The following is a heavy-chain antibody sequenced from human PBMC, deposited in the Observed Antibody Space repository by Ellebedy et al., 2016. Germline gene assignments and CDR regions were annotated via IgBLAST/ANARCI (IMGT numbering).Heavy chain of an antibody. V-gene: IGHV4-34*01. CDR2: INHSGST. CDR3: ARQVAAPGIPRFWYFDL. Sequence: SETLSLTCAVYGGSFSGYYWSWIRQPPGKGLEWIGEINHSGSTNYNPSLKSRVTISVDTSKSQFSLKLSSVTAADTAVYYCARQVAAPGIPRFWYFDLWGRGTLVTVSS. J-gene: IGHJ2*01. D-gene: IGHD6-13*01. CDR1: GGSFSGYY.